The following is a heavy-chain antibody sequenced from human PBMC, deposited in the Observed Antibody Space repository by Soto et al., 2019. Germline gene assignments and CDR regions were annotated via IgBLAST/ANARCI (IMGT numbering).Heavy chain of an antibody. V-gene: IGHV3-21*01. CDR2: ISSSSSYI. J-gene: IGHJ6*02. CDR1: GFTFSSYS. D-gene: IGHD2-15*01. Sequence: XGSLRLSCAASGFTFSSYSMNWVRQAPGKGLEWVSSISSSSSYIYYADSVKGRFTISRDNAKNSLYLQMNSLRAEDTAVYYCVGEVGDTGYCSGGSCSNVPYGMDVWGQGTTVTVSS. CDR3: VGEVGDTGYCSGGSCSNVPYGMDV.